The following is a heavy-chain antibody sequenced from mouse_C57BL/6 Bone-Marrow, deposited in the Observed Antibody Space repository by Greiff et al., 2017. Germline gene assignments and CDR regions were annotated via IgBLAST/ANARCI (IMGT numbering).Heavy chain of an antibody. D-gene: IGHD2-14*01. Sequence: QVQLQQSGAELVRPGTSVKMSCKASGYTFTNYWIGWAKQRPGNGLEWIGDIYPGDGYNNYNEKIKGKDTLTAYKSSSTAYMQFCSLTSEVSAIYSYARSRYYCFYYAMDYWGQGTSVTVSS. J-gene: IGHJ4*01. CDR2: IYPGDGYN. V-gene: IGHV1-63*01. CDR3: ARSRYYCFYYAMDY. CDR1: GYTFTNYW.